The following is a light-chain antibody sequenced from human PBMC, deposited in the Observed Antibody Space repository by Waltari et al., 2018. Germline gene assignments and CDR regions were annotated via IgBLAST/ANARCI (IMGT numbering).Light chain of an antibody. J-gene: IGKJ1*01. Sequence: IVMTQFPTPLSVSPGEKSTLSCRASQSVGSNLAWYQQKPGQAPRILIYGASIRTTGIPARFSGSGSGTEFTLTISSLQSADFAVYYCYQYNNWPRTFGQGTKVEIK. CDR1: QSVGSN. V-gene: IGKV3-15*01. CDR3: YQYNNWPRT. CDR2: GAS.